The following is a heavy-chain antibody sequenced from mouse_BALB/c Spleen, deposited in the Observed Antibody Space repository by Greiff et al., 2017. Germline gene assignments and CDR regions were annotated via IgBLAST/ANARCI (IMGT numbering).Heavy chain of an antibody. D-gene: IGHD2-1*01. CDR3: ARGPYGNYLSY. V-gene: IGHV4-1*02. CDR2: INPDSSTI. J-gene: IGHJ3*01. CDR1: GFDFSRYW. Sequence: EVKLVESGGGLVQPGGSLKLSCAASGFDFSRYWMSWVRQAPGKGLEWIGEINPDSSTINYTPSLKDKFIISRDNAKNTLYLQMSKVRSEDTALYYCARGPYGNYLSYWGQGTLVTVSA.